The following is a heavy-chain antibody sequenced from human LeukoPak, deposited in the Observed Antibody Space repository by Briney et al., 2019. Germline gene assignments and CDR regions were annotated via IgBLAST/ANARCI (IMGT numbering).Heavy chain of an antibody. J-gene: IGHJ5*02. CDR3: AAQPMPIAAAVSWFDP. CDR2: ISPSGGST. D-gene: IGHD6-13*01. Sequence: GSVKVSCKASGYTFSSYYVHWVRQAPGQGLEWMGIISPSGGSTSYAQKFQGRVTITTDESTSTAYMELSSLRSEDTAVYYCAAQPMPIAAAVSWFDPWGQGTLVTVSS. CDR1: GYTFSSYY. V-gene: IGHV1-46*01.